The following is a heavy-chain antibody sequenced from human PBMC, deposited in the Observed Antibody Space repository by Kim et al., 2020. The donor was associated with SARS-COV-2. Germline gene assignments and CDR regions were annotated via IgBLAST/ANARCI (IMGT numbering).Heavy chain of an antibody. CDR3: AKVISSSGGWYDYYGMDV. J-gene: IGHJ6*01. V-gene: IGHV3-23*01. D-gene: IGHD2-15*01. CDR1: GFTFSTFV. Sequence: GGSLRLSCEASGFTFSTFVMTWVRQAPGKGLEWVSTISPTGGGTYYAESAKGRFTSSRDNSNNTLYLQMNSLRAGDTAGYYCAKVISSSGGWYDYYGMDV. CDR2: ISPTGGGT.